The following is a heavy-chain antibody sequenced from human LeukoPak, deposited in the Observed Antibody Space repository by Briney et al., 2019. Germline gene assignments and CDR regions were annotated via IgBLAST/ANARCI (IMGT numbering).Heavy chain of an antibody. CDR1: GYTFTGYY. D-gene: IGHD6-19*01. CDR2: INPNSGGT. J-gene: IGHJ5*02. Sequence: GASVKVSCKASGYTFTGYYMHWVRQAPGQGLEWMGWINPNSGGTNYAQKFQGRVTMTRDTSISTAYMELSRLRSDDTAVYYCARERAVAGSYWFDPWGQGTLVTVSS. V-gene: IGHV1-2*02. CDR3: ARERAVAGSYWFDP.